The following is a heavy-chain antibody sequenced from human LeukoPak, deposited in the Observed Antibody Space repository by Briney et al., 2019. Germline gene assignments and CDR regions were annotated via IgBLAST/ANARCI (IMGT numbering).Heavy chain of an antibody. V-gene: IGHV3-74*01. Sequence: GGSLRLSCAVSGLTFSRYWIHWVRQAPRKGLVCGSYVNNEWTGTIYADSVKGRFTMSRDNAKNTLYLQMNSLRAEDTAVSYCARGGIGGATPDYWGQGALVTVSS. CDR2: VNNEWTGT. CDR1: GLTFSRYW. D-gene: IGHD1-26*01. J-gene: IGHJ4*02. CDR3: ARGGIGGATPDY.